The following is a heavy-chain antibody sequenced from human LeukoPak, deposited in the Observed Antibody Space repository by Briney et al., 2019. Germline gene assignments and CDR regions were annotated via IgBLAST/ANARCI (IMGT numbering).Heavy chain of an antibody. V-gene: IGHV1-46*01. CDR2: ISPSGGDT. J-gene: IGHJ4*02. CDR3: ARVSRSGSYYIRGYYFDY. CDR1: GYTFTTYY. Sequence: ASVKVSCKPSGYTFTTYYLHWVRQAPGQGLEWMGVISPSGGDTTYAQRFQGRLTMTRDTSTSTVYMEVSSLRSDDTAVYYCARVSRSGSYYIRGYYFDYWGQGTLVTVSS. D-gene: IGHD3-10*01.